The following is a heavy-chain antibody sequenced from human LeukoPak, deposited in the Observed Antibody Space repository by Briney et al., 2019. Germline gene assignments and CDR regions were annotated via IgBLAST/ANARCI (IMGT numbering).Heavy chain of an antibody. D-gene: IGHD2-15*01. J-gene: IGHJ3*02. CDR1: GFTFSNYA. CDR3: ATATRDVLVVASLFDDDAFDI. Sequence: AGRSLRNSCAPCGFTFSNYAMNRVRQAPGKGMEWVAAISARGGSTYYPDSVKGRFTISRYNSYNPLYLQMNSLRVDDTAVYYCATATRDVLVVASLFDDDAFDIWGQGTMVTVSS. V-gene: IGHV3-23*01. CDR2: ISARGGST.